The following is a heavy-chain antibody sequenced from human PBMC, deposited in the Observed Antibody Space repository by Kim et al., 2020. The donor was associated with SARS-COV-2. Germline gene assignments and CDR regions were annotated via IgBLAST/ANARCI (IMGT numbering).Heavy chain of an antibody. CDR3: AREIVATSPEGYYYYGMDV. V-gene: IGHV3-30*01. D-gene: IGHD5-12*01. J-gene: IGHJ6*02. Sequence: GRFTISRDNAKNTLYLQMNSLRAEDTAVYYCAREIVATSPEGYYYYGMDVWGQGTTVTVSS.